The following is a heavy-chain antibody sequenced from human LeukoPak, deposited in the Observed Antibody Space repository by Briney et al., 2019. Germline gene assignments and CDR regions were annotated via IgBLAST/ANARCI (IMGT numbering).Heavy chain of an antibody. V-gene: IGHV4-59*01. CDR3: ARGPLGRWVTIDY. CDR2: IYYSGST. J-gene: IGHJ4*02. D-gene: IGHD4-23*01. CDR1: GGSISSYY. Sequence: AETLSLTCTVSGGSISSYYWSWIRQPPGKGLEWIGYIYYSGSTNYNPSLKSRVTISVDTSKNQFSLKLSSVTAADTAVYYCARGPLGRWVTIDYWGQGALVTVSS.